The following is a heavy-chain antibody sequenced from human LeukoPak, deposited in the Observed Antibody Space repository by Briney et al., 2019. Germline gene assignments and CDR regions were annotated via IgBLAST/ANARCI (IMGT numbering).Heavy chain of an antibody. V-gene: IGHV3-11*01. Sequence: GGSLRLSCAASGFNFSATYMSWIRQAPGKGLGWVSYISNIGIIINYADSVRGRFTISRDDAKSSLYLHMNNLRTEDTALYYCASGGDYVGIAATFRYWGQGSLVTVSS. J-gene: IGHJ4*02. CDR3: ASGGDYVGIAATFRY. CDR2: ISNIGIII. CDR1: GFNFSATY. D-gene: IGHD4-23*01.